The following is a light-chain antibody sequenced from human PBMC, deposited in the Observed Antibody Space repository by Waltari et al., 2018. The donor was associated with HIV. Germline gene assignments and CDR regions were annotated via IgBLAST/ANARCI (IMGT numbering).Light chain of an antibody. CDR1: QTISSY. V-gene: IGKV1-39*01. Sequence: EIQMTQSPSSLSAFVGDRVTITCRASQTISSYLNWYQQKPGKAPKLLIYAASSLQSGVPSRFSSSGSGTDCALTISSLQPEDFATYYCQLRYSPLTFGGGTKVGI. J-gene: IGKJ4*01. CDR3: QLRYSPLT. CDR2: AAS.